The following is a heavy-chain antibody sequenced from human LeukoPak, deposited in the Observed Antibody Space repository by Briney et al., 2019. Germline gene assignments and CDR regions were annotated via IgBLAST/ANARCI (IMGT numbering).Heavy chain of an antibody. D-gene: IGHD2-15*01. Sequence: GGSLRLSCAASGFTFSSYWMHWVRQAPGKGLVWVSRINGDGSSTSYADSVKGRFTISRDNAKNTLYLQMNSLRAEDTAVYYCARDFVVVVAATPFYMDVWGKGTTVTVSS. CDR1: GFTFSSYW. V-gene: IGHV3-74*01. J-gene: IGHJ6*03. CDR2: INGDGSST. CDR3: ARDFVVVVAATPFYMDV.